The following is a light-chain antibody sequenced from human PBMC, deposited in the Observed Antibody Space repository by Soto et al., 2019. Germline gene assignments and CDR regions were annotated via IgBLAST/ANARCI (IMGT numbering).Light chain of an antibody. Sequence: DIQMTQSPSSLSASVGDRVTITCRASQGINNALGWYQQKPGKAPKRLISTISTLQSGVPSRFSGSGSGTEFTLTISSLQPEDFANYYCLQPNSFPITFGQGTRLEIK. J-gene: IGKJ5*01. CDR2: TIS. V-gene: IGKV1-17*01. CDR3: LQPNSFPIT. CDR1: QGINNA.